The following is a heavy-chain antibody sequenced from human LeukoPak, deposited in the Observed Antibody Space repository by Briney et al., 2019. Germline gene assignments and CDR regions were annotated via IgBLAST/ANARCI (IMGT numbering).Heavy chain of an antibody. V-gene: IGHV1-2*02. D-gene: IGHD5-18*01. Sequence: GASVKVSCKASGYTFTSYYMHWVRQAPGQGLEWMGIINPSGGSTNYAQKFQGRVTMTRDTSISTAYMELSRLRSDDTAVYYCARGYSYGYSADYWGQGTLVTVSS. CDR3: ARGYSYGYSADY. CDR1: GYTFTSYY. CDR2: INPSGGST. J-gene: IGHJ4*02.